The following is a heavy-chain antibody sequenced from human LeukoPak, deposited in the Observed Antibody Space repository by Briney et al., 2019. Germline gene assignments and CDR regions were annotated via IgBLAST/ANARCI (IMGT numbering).Heavy chain of an antibody. CDR3: ARGGIVGPRTNWFDP. V-gene: IGHV4-59*11. CDR2: ISHSGTT. J-gene: IGHJ5*02. D-gene: IGHD1-26*01. Sequence: SETLSLTCPVSGGSMRSHYWTWIRQPPGKGLELIGYISHSGTTNYNPSLKSRVTISIDTSQNRFSLRLSSVTAADTAVYSCARGGIVGPRTNWFDPWGQGTLVTVSS. CDR1: GGSMRSHY.